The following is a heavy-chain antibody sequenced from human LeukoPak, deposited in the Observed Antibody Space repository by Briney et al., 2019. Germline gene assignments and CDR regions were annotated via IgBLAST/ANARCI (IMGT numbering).Heavy chain of an antibody. D-gene: IGHD1-26*01. CDR2: ISYDGSNK. CDR3: ARDMRWEHGAFDY. Sequence: PGGSLRLSCAASGFTFSSYAMHWVRQAPGKGLEWVAVISYDGSNKYYADSVKGRFTISRDNSKNTLYLQMNSLRAEDTAVYYCARDMRWEHGAFDYWGQGTLVTVSS. J-gene: IGHJ4*02. V-gene: IGHV3-30-3*01. CDR1: GFTFSSYA.